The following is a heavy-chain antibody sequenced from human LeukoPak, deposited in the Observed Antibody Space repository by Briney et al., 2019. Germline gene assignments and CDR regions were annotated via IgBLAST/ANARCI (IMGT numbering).Heavy chain of an antibody. CDR3: ARGYYYDSSAGGFDY. V-gene: IGHV3-30-3*01. Sequence: GGSLRLSCAASGFTFSSYAMHWVRQAPGKGLEWVAVVLYDGSNKYYADSVNGRFTITRDNSKNTLYLQMNSLRAEDTAVYYCARGYYYDSSAGGFDYWGQGTLVTVSS. CDR1: GFTFSSYA. D-gene: IGHD3-22*01. J-gene: IGHJ4*02. CDR2: VLYDGSNK.